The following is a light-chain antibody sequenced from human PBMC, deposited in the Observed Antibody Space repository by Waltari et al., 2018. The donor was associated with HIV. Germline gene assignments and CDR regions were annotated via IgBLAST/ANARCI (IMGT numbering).Light chain of an antibody. CDR1: SSNIGNNG. CDR2: YND. J-gene: IGLJ2*01. V-gene: IGLV1-36*01. Sequence: QSVLTQPPSVSGAPRQRVTISCSGGSSNIGNNGVTWYQQIPGRPPKLLIHYNDLLPSGVSDRFSGSKSGTSASLGIIGLQSEDEATYFCAAWDDSLNGVVFGGGTRLTVL. CDR3: AAWDDSLNGVV.